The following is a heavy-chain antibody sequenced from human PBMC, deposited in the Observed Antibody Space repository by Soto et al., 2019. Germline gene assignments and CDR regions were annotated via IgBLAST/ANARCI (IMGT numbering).Heavy chain of an antibody. Sequence: SETLSLTCTVSGGSISSYYWSWIRQPPGKGLEWIGYIYYSGSTNYNPSLKSRVTISVDTSKNQFSLKLSSVTAADTAVYYCAREAGGYDFWSGYYFGFDPWGQGXLVTVYS. J-gene: IGHJ5*02. CDR3: AREAGGYDFWSGYYFGFDP. CDR2: IYYSGST. CDR1: GGSISSYY. V-gene: IGHV4-59*01. D-gene: IGHD3-3*01.